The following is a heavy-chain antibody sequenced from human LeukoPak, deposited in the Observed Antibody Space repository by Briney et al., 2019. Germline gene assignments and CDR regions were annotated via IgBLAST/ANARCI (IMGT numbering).Heavy chain of an antibody. CDR3: AREGGWAARPETAWFDP. J-gene: IGHJ5*02. CDR2: IYYSGST. Sequence: SETLSLTCTVSGGSISSYYWSWIRQPPGKGLEWIGYIYYSGSTNYNPSLKSRVTISVDTSKNQSSLKLSSVTAADPAVYYCAREGGWAARPETAWFDPWGQGTLVTVSS. D-gene: IGHD6-6*01. V-gene: IGHV4-59*01. CDR1: GGSISSYY.